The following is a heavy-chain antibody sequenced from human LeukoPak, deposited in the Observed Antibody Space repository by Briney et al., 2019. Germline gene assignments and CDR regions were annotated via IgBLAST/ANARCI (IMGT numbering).Heavy chain of an antibody. J-gene: IGHJ4*02. CDR3: ATVGYSGYDWEVFYFDY. CDR1: GYTLTELS. V-gene: IGHV1-24*01. CDR2: FDPEDGET. Sequence: ASVKVSCKVSGYTLTELSMHRVRQAPGKGLEWMGGFDPEDGETIYAQKFQGRVTMTEDTSTDTAYMELSSLRSEDTAVYYCATVGYSGYDWEVFYFDYWGQGTLVTVSS. D-gene: IGHD5-12*01.